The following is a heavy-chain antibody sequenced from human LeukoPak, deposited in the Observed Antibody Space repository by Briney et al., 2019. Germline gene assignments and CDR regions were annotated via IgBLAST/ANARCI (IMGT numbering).Heavy chain of an antibody. D-gene: IGHD5-24*01. J-gene: IGHJ3*02. CDR3: AKAVDLATISVDI. Sequence: PGGSLRLSCAASGFTFDSYGMNWVRQAPGKGLEWVSGISGSGVYTYYAVSVKGRFTISRDNSKNTLYLVMNSLRVDDTAVYYCAKAVDLATISVDIWGQGTMVTVSS. CDR2: ISGSGVYT. CDR1: GFTFDSYG. V-gene: IGHV3-23*01.